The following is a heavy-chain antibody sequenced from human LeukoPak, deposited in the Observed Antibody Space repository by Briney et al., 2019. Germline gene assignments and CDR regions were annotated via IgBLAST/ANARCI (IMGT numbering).Heavy chain of an antibody. J-gene: IGHJ6*04. CDR2: IRSKTDGGTT. D-gene: IGHD3-3*02. V-gene: IGHV3-15*01. CDR3: TTLYENFRSSPAGV. CDR1: GFTLSSAW. Sequence: PGGSVRLSCAASGFTLSSAWMGWARQAPGKGLEWVGRIRSKTDGGTTDYAAPVNGRFTISRDDSKNTVNLQMNSLKIEDASVYRCTTLYENFRSSPAGVWGKGTTVTVSS.